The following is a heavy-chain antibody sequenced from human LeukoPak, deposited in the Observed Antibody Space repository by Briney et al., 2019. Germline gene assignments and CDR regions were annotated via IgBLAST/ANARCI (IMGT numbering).Heavy chain of an antibody. CDR1: GGSISSYY. D-gene: IGHD1-26*01. V-gene: IGHV4-59*12. Sequence: SETLSLTCTVSGGSISSYYWSWIRQPPGKGLEWIGYIYYSGSTNYNPSLKSRVTISVDTSKNQFSLKLSSVTAADTAVYYCARKKSIVGAAVDRFDYWGQGTLVTVSS. CDR3: ARKKSIVGAAVDRFDY. CDR2: IYYSGST. J-gene: IGHJ4*02.